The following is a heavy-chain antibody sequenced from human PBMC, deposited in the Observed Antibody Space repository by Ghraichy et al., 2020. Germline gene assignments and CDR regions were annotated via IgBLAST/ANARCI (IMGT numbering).Heavy chain of an antibody. J-gene: IGHJ4*02. D-gene: IGHD2-15*01. CDR1: GFTFNIYA. CDR3: AKGYCTGGGCYPFFDY. Sequence: GGSLRLSCAASGFTFNIYAMSWVRQAPGKGLEWVSTISGSGGGTYYADSVKGRFTTSRDNSKNMLYLQMNSLRAEDTAVYYCAKGYCTGGGCYPFFDYWGQATLVTVSS. CDR2: ISGSGGGT. V-gene: IGHV3-23*01.